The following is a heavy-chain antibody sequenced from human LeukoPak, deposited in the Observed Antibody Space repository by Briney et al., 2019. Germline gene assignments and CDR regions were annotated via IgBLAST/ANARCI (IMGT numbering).Heavy chain of an antibody. Sequence: ASVKVSCKASGYTFTAYYIHWVRQAPGQGLEWMGWINPNSDGTNYAQKFQGRVTVTRDTSISTAYMDLSRLRSDDTAVYYCAIGLNNLIVAAGGGTHWGQGTLVTVSS. D-gene: IGHD2-15*01. CDR1: GYTFTAYY. CDR2: INPNSDGT. V-gene: IGHV1-2*02. J-gene: IGHJ4*02. CDR3: AIGLNNLIVAAGGGTH.